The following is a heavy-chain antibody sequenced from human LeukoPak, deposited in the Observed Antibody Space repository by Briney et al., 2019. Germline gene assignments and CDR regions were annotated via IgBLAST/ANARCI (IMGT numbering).Heavy chain of an antibody. CDR3: ARERGGSGNYSYFDF. J-gene: IGHJ4*02. Sequence: SQTLSLTCAVSGGSISSGAYSWNWIRKPPGKGLEWIGYIFQSGSTYYNPSLKSRVTVSVDRSRNQFSLKLTSVTAADTAVYYCARERGGSGNYSYFDFWGQGTLATVSS. CDR2: IFQSGST. V-gene: IGHV4-30-2*01. CDR1: GGSISSGAYS. D-gene: IGHD3-10*01.